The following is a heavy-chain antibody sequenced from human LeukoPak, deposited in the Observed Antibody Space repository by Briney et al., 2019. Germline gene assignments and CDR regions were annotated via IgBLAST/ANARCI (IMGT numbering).Heavy chain of an antibody. J-gene: IGHJ4*02. CDR2: ISYDGSNK. Sequence: GGSLRLSCAASGFTFSSYGMHWVRQAPGKGLEWVAVISYDGSNKYYADSVKGRFTISRDNSKNTLYLQMNSLRAEDTAVYYCAKDMGYCSSTSCPLDYWGQGTLVTVCS. V-gene: IGHV3-30*18. CDR1: GFTFSSYG. D-gene: IGHD2-2*01. CDR3: AKDMGYCSSTSCPLDY.